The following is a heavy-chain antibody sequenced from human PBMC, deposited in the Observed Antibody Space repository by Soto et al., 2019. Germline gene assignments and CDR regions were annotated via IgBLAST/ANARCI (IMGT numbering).Heavy chain of an antibody. J-gene: IGHJ4*02. CDR3: AREMWTRTGQQNFFDY. CDR1: GYTFTSYG. V-gene: IGHV1-18*01. Sequence: QVQLVQSEGEVRQPGASVKVSCRASGYTFTSYGIIWVRQAPGQGLEWMGYISPSSGVTRYAQNLRGRVTLTTDTSTTTAYMELRSLSSDDTAVYYCAREMWTRTGQQNFFDYWGLGALVTVSS. D-gene: IGHD2-21*01. CDR2: ISPSSGVT.